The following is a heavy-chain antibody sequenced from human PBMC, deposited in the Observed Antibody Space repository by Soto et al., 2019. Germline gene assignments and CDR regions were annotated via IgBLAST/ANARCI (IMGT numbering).Heavy chain of an antibody. CDR1: GGTFSSYT. V-gene: IGHV1-69*02. D-gene: IGHD4-17*01. CDR3: ARRHHDYGDYSADY. J-gene: IGHJ4*02. Sequence: QVQLVQSGAEVKKPGSSVKVSCKASGGTFSSYTVTWVRQAPGQGLEWMGRIIPILGITNYAQKFQGRVTITADKSTNTAYMELSSLRSEDTAVYYCARRHHDYGDYSADYWGQGTLVTVSS. CDR2: IIPILGIT.